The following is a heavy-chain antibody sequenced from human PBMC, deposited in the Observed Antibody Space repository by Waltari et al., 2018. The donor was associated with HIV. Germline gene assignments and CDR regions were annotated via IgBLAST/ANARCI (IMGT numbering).Heavy chain of an antibody. J-gene: IGHJ4*02. V-gene: IGHV3-7*01. CDR3: AFTPYYSDHLKFPNYYFDY. CDR1: GFVFSRYW. D-gene: IGHD3-10*01. Sequence: DVRLVESGGGVVRPGGSLRLSCTASGFVFSRYWMNWVRQAPGKGLEWVANIKPDEGEKYFADSVKGRFTISRNNANNSLFLHMDSLRGDDTAVYFCAFTPYYSDHLKFPNYYFDYWGQGALVTVSS. CDR2: IKPDEGEK.